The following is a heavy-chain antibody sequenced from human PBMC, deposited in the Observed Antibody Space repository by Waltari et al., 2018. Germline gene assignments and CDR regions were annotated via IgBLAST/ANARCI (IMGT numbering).Heavy chain of an antibody. CDR1: AASISSYY. Sequence: QVRLQESGPGLVKPSETLSLTCTVSAASISSYYGSWIRQPPGKGLEWIAYIYFSGSTSYTPSLTSRVAISGDTSNTQFSLRLSSVTAADTAVYYCARGDTSNWFASYFDFWGHGILVSVSS. J-gene: IGHJ4*01. D-gene: IGHD3-10*01. CDR3: ARGDTSNWFASYFDF. V-gene: IGHV4-59*01. CDR2: IYFSGST.